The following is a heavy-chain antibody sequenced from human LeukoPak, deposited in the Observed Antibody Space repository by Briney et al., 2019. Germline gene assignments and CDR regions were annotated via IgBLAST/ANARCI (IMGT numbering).Heavy chain of an antibody. Sequence: QPGESLRLSCAASGFTFRNYAMRWVRQAPGTGLQWVAVISYDGSDKYYPDSVKGRFTVSRDNSKNTLYLQMNSLRPEDTAVYYCVKPYSGSLGNDAFDIWGQGTMVTVSS. CDR3: VKPYSGSLGNDAFDI. V-gene: IGHV3-30*18. J-gene: IGHJ3*02. CDR2: ISYDGSDK. D-gene: IGHD1-26*01. CDR1: GFTFRNYA.